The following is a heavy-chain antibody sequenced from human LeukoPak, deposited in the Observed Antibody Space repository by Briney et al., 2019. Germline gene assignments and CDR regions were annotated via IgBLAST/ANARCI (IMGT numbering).Heavy chain of an antibody. V-gene: IGHV4-39*07. CDR3: ARESSPGVAGPFDY. J-gene: IGHJ4*02. Sequence: SETLSLTCTVSGGSISSSSYYWGWVRQPPGGGLEWIGSIYYSGSTYYNPSLKSRVTISVDTSKNQSSLKLSSVTAADTAVYYCARESSPGVAGPFDYWGQGTLVTVSS. CDR2: IYYSGST. CDR1: GGSISSSSYY. D-gene: IGHD3-3*01.